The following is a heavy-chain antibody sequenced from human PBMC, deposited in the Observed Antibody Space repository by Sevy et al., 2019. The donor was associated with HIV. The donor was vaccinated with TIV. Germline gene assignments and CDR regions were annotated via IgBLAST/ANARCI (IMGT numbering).Heavy chain of an antibody. CDR2: INHSGST. J-gene: IGHJ5*02. Sequence: SETLSLTCAVHGGSFSGYYWNWIRQPPGKGLEWIGEINHSGSTNYNPSLKSRVTISEDTSKNQFSLKLSSVTAADTAVYYCARSPPIVVVPGAPSWFDPWGQGTLVTVS. CDR1: GGSFSGYY. D-gene: IGHD2-2*01. CDR3: ARSPPIVVVPGAPSWFDP. V-gene: IGHV4-34*01.